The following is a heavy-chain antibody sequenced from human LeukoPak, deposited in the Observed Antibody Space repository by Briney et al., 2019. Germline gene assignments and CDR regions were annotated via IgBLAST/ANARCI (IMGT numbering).Heavy chain of an antibody. V-gene: IGHV3-43D*03. Sequence: GGSLRLSCAASGFTFDDYAMNWVRQAPGKGLEWVSLISWDGGTTYYADSVRGRFTISRDNNKNSLYLQMNSLRAEDTAVYYCAISRWGLGELSSLGYDAFDIWGQGTMVTVSS. CDR1: GFTFDDYA. CDR2: ISWDGGTT. D-gene: IGHD3-16*02. CDR3: AISRWGLGELSSLGYDAFDI. J-gene: IGHJ3*02.